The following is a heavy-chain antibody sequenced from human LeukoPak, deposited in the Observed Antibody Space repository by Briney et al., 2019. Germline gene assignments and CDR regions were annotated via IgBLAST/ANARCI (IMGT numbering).Heavy chain of an antibody. CDR3: ARDSSIVAVAGSEFDY. J-gene: IGHJ4*02. D-gene: IGHD6-19*01. Sequence: ASVKVFCKASGYTFTSYDINWVRQAPGQGLEWMGWISAYNGNTNYAQKLQGRVTMTTDTSTSTAYMELRSLRSDDTAVYYCARDSSIVAVAGSEFDYWGQGTLVTVSS. CDR1: GYTFTSYD. V-gene: IGHV1-18*01. CDR2: ISAYNGNT.